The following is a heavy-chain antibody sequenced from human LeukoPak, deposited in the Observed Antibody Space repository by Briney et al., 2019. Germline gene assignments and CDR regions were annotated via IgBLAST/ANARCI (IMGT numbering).Heavy chain of an antibody. D-gene: IGHD6-13*01. CDR1: GFTFSSYG. J-gene: IGHJ4*02. V-gene: IGHV3-30*02. Sequence: PGGSLRLSCAASGFTFSSYGMHWVRQAPGKGLEWVAFIRYDGSNKYYADSVKGRFTISRDNSKNTLYLQMNSLRAEDTAVYYCAEDHSSSWYDASLGYWGQGTLVTVSS. CDR3: AEDHSSSWYDASLGY. CDR2: IRYDGSNK.